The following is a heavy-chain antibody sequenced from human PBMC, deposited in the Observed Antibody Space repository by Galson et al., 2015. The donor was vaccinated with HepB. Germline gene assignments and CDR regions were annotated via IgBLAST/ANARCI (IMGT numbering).Heavy chain of an antibody. Sequence: LRLSCAAEGVPLKKEGRNWGRKERGRGRERGGGRKRKTEGETTEEGEPGKGRFNRSRDESKNRLYLQMNSLQTDATAVYYCTTDVYYSTYWSWLAPWGHGTLVPVSS. J-gene: IGHJ5*02. D-gene: IGHD2-8*02. CDR1: GVPLKKEG. CDR2: RKRKTEGETT. V-gene: IGHV3-15*01. CDR3: TTDVYYSTYWSWLAP.